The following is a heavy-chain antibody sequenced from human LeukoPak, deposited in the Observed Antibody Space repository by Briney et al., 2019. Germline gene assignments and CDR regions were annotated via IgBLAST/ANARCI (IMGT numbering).Heavy chain of an antibody. Sequence: HPGGSLRLSCAASGFTFGDHWMSWVRQAPGKGLEWVANINEDGSEKSYVDSVKGRFTISRDNAGKSLYLQMNNLRVEDTAVYYCAKGSGAKWGQGTLVTVSS. D-gene: IGHD3-10*01. CDR3: AKGSGAK. CDR2: INEDGSEK. J-gene: IGHJ4*02. V-gene: IGHV3-7*01. CDR1: GFTFGDHW.